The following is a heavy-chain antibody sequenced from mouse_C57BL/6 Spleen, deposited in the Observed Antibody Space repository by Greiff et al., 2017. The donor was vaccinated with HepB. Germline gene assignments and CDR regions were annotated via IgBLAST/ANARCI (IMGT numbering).Heavy chain of an antibody. V-gene: IGHV2-5*01. CDR2: IWRGGST. CDR1: GFSFTSYG. D-gene: IGHD1-1*01. J-gene: IGHJ4*01. Sequence: VQVVESGPGLVQPSQCLSITCTVSGFSFTSYGIHWVRQSPGKGLEWLGVIWRGGSTDYNAAFMSRLSITKDNSKSQVFFKMNSLQADDTAIYYCAKNTGATKGYYAMDYWGQGTSVTVSS. CDR3: AKNTGATKGYYAMDY.